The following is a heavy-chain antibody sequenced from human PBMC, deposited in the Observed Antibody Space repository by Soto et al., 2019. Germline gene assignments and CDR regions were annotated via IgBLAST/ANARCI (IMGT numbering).Heavy chain of an antibody. V-gene: IGHV5-51*01. CDR3: ARSYGDYAGEYYYGMDV. J-gene: IGHJ6*02. D-gene: IGHD4-17*01. CDR2: IYPGDSDT. CDR1: GYSFTSYW. Sequence: GESLKISCKGSGYSFTSYWIGWVRQMPGKGLEWMGIIYPGDSDTRYSPSFQGQVTISADKSISTAYLQWSSLKASDTAMYYCARSYGDYAGEYYYGMDVWGQGTTVTVSS.